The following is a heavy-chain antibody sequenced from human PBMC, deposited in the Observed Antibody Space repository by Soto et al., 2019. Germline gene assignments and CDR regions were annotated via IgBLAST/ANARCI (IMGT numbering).Heavy chain of an antibody. CDR1: GFTFRNYA. Sequence: EVQLLESGGNLIQPGGSLRLSCAASGFTFRNYAMSWVRQAPGAGLEWVSGISGSGGRTYYADSVKGRFTISRDNSNNALFLQINSLRAEDTALYYCAKDPNGDYVGAFDIWGRGTMVTVSS. D-gene: IGHD4-17*01. J-gene: IGHJ3*02. V-gene: IGHV3-23*01. CDR2: ISGSGGRT. CDR3: AKDPNGDYVGAFDI.